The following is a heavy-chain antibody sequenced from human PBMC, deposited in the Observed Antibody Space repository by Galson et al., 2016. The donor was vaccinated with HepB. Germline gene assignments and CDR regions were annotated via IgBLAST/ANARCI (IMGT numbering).Heavy chain of an antibody. D-gene: IGHD2-15*01. J-gene: IGHJ4*02. CDR1: GFTFDDYT. V-gene: IGHV3-43*01. CDR2: ISWDGDTT. Sequence: SLRLSCAASGFTFDDYTMHWVRQGPGNGLEWVSLISWDGDTTYYEDSVKGRFTISRDNSKNSLYLQMSSLRSEDTALYYCVKVIGNSIAGNSFSNWGQGTLVTVSS. CDR3: VKVIGNSIAGNSFSN.